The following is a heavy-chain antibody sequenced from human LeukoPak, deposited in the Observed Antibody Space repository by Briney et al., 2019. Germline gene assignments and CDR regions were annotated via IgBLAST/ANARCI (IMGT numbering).Heavy chain of an antibody. Sequence: GGSLRLSCAASGFTFSSYGIHWVRQAPGKGLEWVAFIRYDGTNKFYADSVKGRFTISRDISKNTLYLQMNSLRAEDTAVYYCARDQTPYYWGQGTLVTVSS. V-gene: IGHV3-30*02. CDR1: GFTFSSYG. CDR2: IRYDGTNK. J-gene: IGHJ4*02. CDR3: ARDQTPYY.